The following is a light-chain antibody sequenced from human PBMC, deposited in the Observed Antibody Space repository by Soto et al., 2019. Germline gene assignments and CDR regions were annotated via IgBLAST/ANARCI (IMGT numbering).Light chain of an antibody. Sequence: EIQMPQTPSSLSASVGDRVTITCQASQDISNYLNWYQQKPGKAPKLLIYDASNLETGVPSRFSGSGSGTDFTFTISSLQPEDIATYYCQQYDNLPLTFGGGTKVDI. CDR1: QDISNY. CDR3: QQYDNLPLT. J-gene: IGKJ4*01. V-gene: IGKV1-33*01. CDR2: DAS.